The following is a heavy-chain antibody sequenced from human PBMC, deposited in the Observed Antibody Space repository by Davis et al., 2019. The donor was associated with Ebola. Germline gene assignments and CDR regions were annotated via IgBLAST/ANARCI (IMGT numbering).Heavy chain of an antibody. CDR1: GFTFSGSA. CDR2: IKSKTDGGTT. V-gene: IGHV3-15*01. CDR3: TRALGGLLWYFDL. D-gene: IGHD2-15*01. Sequence: GESLKISCAASGFTFSGSAMHWVRQASGKGLEWVGRIKSKTDGGTTDYAAPVKGRFTISRDDSKSIAYLQMNSLKTEDTAVYYCTRALGGLLWYFDLWGRGTLVTVSS. J-gene: IGHJ2*01.